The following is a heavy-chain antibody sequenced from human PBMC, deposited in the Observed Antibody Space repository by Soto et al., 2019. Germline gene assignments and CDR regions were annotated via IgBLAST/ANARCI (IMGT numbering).Heavy chain of an antibody. V-gene: IGHV4-30-2*01. D-gene: IGHD3-16*01. J-gene: IGHJ5*02. CDR2: IHQSGNT. Sequence: PSETLSLTCTISCDSIYSGTHSWNWIRQPPGQGLEWIAYIHQSGNTYYNPSLRSRVTISVDWSKNQFSLNMNSVTAADTAVYYCARERHGGGEWDPWGQVKLVTVS. CDR1: CDSIYSGTHS. CDR3: ARERHGGGEWDP.